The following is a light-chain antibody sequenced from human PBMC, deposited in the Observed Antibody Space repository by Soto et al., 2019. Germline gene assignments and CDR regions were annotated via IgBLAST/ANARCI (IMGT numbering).Light chain of an antibody. V-gene: IGKV3-15*01. Sequence: EIVMTQSPATLSVSPGERATLSCRASQNIDNNLAWYQQKLGQTPRLLIYGASTSATGAPARFSGSGSGTDFTLTISSLKSEDFAVYYCQQYYYWPAHIFCQGTKLEIK. CDR3: QQYYYWPAHI. J-gene: IGKJ2*01. CDR1: QNIDNN. CDR2: GAS.